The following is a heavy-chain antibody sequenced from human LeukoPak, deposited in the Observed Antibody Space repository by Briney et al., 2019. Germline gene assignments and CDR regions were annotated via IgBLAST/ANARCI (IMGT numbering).Heavy chain of an antibody. D-gene: IGHD3-16*01. J-gene: IGHJ3*02. CDR2: IYYSGST. CDR1: GGSISSYY. CDR3: ARGQHRFGAFDI. Sequence: PSETLSLTCTVSGGSISSYYWSWIRQPPGKGLEWIGYIYYSGSTNYNPSLKSRVTISVDTSKNQFSLQLNSVTPEDTAVYYCARGQHRFGAFDIWGQGTMVTVSS. V-gene: IGHV4-59*12.